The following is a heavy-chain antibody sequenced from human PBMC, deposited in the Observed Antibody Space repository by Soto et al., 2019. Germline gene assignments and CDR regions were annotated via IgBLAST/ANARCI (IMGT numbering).Heavy chain of an antibody. Sequence: EVQLVESGGGLVQPGGSLKLSCATSGFTFSGSAMHWVRQASGKGLEWVGRIRSKVNNYATVYAASVQGRFTISRDDSKNTAYLQMNSLKTEDTAVYYRARLWSERDPNFDHWGQGTLVTVSS. V-gene: IGHV3-73*02. CDR1: GFTFSGSA. CDR3: ARLWSERDPNFDH. D-gene: IGHD3-10*01. J-gene: IGHJ4*02. CDR2: IRSKVNNYAT.